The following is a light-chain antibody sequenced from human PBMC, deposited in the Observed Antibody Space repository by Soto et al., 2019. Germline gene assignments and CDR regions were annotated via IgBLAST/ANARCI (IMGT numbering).Light chain of an antibody. CDR1: QDISSY. CDR2: AAS. CDR3: QQLQNYRDT. Sequence: DIQMTQSPASLSASVGDRVTISCRASQDISSYLGWYQQKPGKAPKLLIYAASTLQSGVPSRFSGSRSGPDSTLETNTLPLEDFANYFCQQLQNYRDTVGGGTKVDIK. V-gene: IGKV1-9*01. J-gene: IGKJ4*02.